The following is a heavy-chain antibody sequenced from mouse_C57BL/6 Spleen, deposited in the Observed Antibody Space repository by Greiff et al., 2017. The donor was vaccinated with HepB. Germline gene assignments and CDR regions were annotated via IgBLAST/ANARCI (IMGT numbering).Heavy chain of an antibody. Sequence: VQLQQSGTELVKPGASVKLSCKASGYTFTSYWMHWVKQRPGQGLEGIGNINPSNGGTNYNEKFKSKATLTVDKSSSTAYMQLSSLTSEDSAVYYCARGAYYSNYNWYFDVWGTGTTVTVSS. D-gene: IGHD2-5*01. J-gene: IGHJ1*03. CDR1: GYTFTSYW. CDR2: INPSNGGT. V-gene: IGHV1-53*01. CDR3: ARGAYYSNYNWYFDV.